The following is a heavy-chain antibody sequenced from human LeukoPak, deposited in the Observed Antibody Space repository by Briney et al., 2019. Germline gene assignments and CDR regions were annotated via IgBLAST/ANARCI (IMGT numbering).Heavy chain of an antibody. CDR1: GFTFSSYW. J-gene: IGHJ4*02. D-gene: IGHD6-13*01. Sequence: GGSLRLSCVASGFTFSSYWMSWVRQAPVKGLEWVANIKQDGSEKYYVDSVKGRFTISRDNAKNSLYLQMNSLRAEDTAVYYCARVLFDSSSWYFLDYWGQGTLVTVSS. CDR3: ARVLFDSSSWYFLDY. CDR2: IKQDGSEK. V-gene: IGHV3-7*01.